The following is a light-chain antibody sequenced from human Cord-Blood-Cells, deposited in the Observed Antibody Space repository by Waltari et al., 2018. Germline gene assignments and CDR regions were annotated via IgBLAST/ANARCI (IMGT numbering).Light chain of an antibody. CDR3: CSYAGSYNVV. J-gene: IGLJ2*01. V-gene: IGLV2-11*01. CDR1: SSDVGGYQY. Sequence: QSALTQPRSVSGSPGQSVTISCTGTSSDVGGYQYFSWYQQHPGKPPKLMIYDVSKRPSGVPDRFSGSKSGNTASLTISGLQAEDEADYYCCSYAGSYNVVFGGGTKLTVL. CDR2: DVS.